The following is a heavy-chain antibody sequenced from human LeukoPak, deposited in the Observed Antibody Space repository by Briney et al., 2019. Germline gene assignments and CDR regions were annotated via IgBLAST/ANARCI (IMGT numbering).Heavy chain of an antibody. J-gene: IGHJ4*02. D-gene: IGHD6-13*01. CDR1: GGTFSSYA. CDR3: ARALGPRAGIAAAGPHFDY. Sequence: ASVKVSCKASGGTFSSYAISWVRQAPGQGLEWMGGIIPIFGTANYAQKFQGRVTITADESTSTAYMELSSLRSEDTAVYYCARALGPRAGIAAAGPHFDYWGQGTLVTVSS. V-gene: IGHV1-69*13. CDR2: IIPIFGTA.